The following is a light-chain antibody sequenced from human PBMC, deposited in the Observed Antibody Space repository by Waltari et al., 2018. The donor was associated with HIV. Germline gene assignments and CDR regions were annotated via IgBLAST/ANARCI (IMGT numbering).Light chain of an antibody. Sequence: QSALTQPASVSGSPGQSITISCTGTNSDVTIYDYVSWYQQHPGKAPKLMIYGVTNRPSGVSNRFSGSKSGNTASLTISGLQAEDEADYHCSSSTASNSLLFGGGTKLTVL. J-gene: IGLJ2*01. V-gene: IGLV2-14*03. CDR2: GVT. CDR1: NSDVTIYDY. CDR3: SSSTASNSLL.